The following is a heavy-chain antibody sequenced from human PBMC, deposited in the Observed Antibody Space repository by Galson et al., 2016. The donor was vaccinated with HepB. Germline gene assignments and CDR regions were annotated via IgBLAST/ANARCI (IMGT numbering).Heavy chain of an antibody. V-gene: IGHV5-51*01. J-gene: IGHJ4*02. CDR1: GYNFNNSW. CDR3: ATRTYCSGGRCRNS. Sequence: QSGAEVKKPGDSLKISCKGSGYNFNNSWIAWVRQMPGKGLEWMAIILPGDSDITYGPSFQGHVTISADKSIGAAYLQWSSLRASDTAMYFCATRTYCSGGRCRNSWGQGTLGIGSS. D-gene: IGHD2-15*01. CDR2: ILPGDSDI.